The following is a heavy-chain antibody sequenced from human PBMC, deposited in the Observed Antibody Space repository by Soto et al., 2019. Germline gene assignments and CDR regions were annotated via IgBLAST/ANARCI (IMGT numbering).Heavy chain of an antibody. CDR3: AKDGREYSSSSNVDY. J-gene: IGHJ4*02. CDR1: GFTFSSYS. Sequence: GSLRLSCAASGFTFSSYSMNWGRQAPGKGLEWVSSISSSSSYIYYADSVKGRFTISRDNSKNTLNLEMSSPRDEDTAVYYCAKDGREYSSSSNVDYWGQGTRVTVSS. D-gene: IGHD6-6*01. CDR2: ISSSSSYI. V-gene: IGHV3-21*01.